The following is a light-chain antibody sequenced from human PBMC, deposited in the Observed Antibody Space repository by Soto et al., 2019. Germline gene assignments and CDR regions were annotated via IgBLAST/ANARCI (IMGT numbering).Light chain of an antibody. V-gene: IGKV3-15*01. J-gene: IGKJ2*01. CDR3: QQYNIWPPYT. Sequence: IMTQSPATLSVSPGERATLSCRASHSISSNLAWYQQKPGQAPRLLIYGASTRATGIPARFSGSGSGTEFTLTISSLQSEDFAVYYCQQYNIWPPYTFGQGTKLEIK. CDR2: GAS. CDR1: HSISSN.